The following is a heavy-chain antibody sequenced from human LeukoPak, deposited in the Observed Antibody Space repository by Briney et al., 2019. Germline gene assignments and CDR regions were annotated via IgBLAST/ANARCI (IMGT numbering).Heavy chain of an antibody. CDR3: ARGVSVVPAARTDY. CDR2: ISAYNGNT. CDR1: GYTFTSYG. Sequence: VKVSCKASGYTFTSYGISWVRQAPGQGLEWMGWISAYNGNTNYAQKLQGRVTMTTDTSTSTAYMELRSLRSDDTAVYYCARGVSVVPAARTDYWGQGTLVTVSS. V-gene: IGHV1-18*01. J-gene: IGHJ4*02. D-gene: IGHD2-2*01.